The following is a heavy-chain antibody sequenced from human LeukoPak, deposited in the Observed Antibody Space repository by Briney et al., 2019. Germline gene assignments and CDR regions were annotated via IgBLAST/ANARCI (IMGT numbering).Heavy chain of an antibody. CDR1: GFTFSSYA. V-gene: IGHV3-23*01. D-gene: IGHD2-15*01. J-gene: IGHJ4*02. CDR3: AKVTLGYCSGGSCYEGGY. Sequence: PGGSLRLSCAASGFTFSSYAMHWVRQAPGKGLEWVSAISGSGGSTYYADSVKGRFTTSRDNSKNTLYLQMNSLRAEDTAVYYCAKVTLGYCSGGSCYEGGYWGQGTLVTVSS. CDR2: ISGSGGST.